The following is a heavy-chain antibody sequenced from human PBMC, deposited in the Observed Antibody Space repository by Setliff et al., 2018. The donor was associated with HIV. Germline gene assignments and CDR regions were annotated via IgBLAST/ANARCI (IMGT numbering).Heavy chain of an antibody. V-gene: IGHV4-39*01. CDR3: TRHGQDYQLGYYVYYMDV. D-gene: IGHD2-2*01. J-gene: IGHJ6*03. Sequence: SETLSLTCTVSGGYNRRSSYYWGWCRQPPGKGLEWIGSFSYSESTYYNPYLKSRVTISVDTSKNQFSLKLSAVTAADTAVYYCTRHGQDYQLGYYVYYMDVWGKGTTVTVSS. CDR1: GGYNRRSSYY. CDR2: FSYSEST.